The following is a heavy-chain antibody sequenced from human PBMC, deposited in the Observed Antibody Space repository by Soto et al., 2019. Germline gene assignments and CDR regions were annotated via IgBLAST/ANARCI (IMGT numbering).Heavy chain of an antibody. Sequence: PGGSLRLSCAASGFTFTSYAMSWVRQAPGEGLEWVSSISGSGGSTYYRDSVKGRITISRDNSKSTLYLQMNSLRAEDTAIHYCAKSLVAASPYSGMHXWGQGTTVTAS. J-gene: IGHJ6*02. V-gene: IGHV3-23*01. CDR1: GFTFTSYA. CDR2: ISGSGGST. CDR3: AKSLVAASPYSGMHX. D-gene: IGHD6-6*01.